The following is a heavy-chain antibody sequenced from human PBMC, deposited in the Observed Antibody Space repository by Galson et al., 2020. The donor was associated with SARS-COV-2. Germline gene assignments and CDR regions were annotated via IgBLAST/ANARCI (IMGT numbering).Heavy chain of an antibody. V-gene: IGHV1-24*01. D-gene: IGHD1-7*01. CDR1: GYTLTELS. CDR3: ATAYSYNWNYYYFDY. Sequence: ASVKVPCKVSGYTLTELSMHWVRQAPGKGLEWMGGFDPEDGETIYAQKFQGRVTMTEDTSTDTAYMELSSLRSEDTAVYYCATAYSYNWNYYYFDYWGQGTLVTVSS. CDR2: FDPEDGET. J-gene: IGHJ4*02.